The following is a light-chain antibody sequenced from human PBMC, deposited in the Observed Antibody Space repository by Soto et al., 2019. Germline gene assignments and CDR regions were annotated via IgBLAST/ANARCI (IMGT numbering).Light chain of an antibody. Sequence: DIVMTQSPATLSVSPGERATLSCRASQSVSSNLAWYQQKFGQAPRLLIYGASTRATGIPARFSGSGSGTQFALSVSSLQSEDFAVYYCHQSNNWPPLTFGGGTKVEIK. CDR1: QSVSSN. J-gene: IGKJ4*01. CDR3: HQSNNWPPLT. CDR2: GAS. V-gene: IGKV3-15*01.